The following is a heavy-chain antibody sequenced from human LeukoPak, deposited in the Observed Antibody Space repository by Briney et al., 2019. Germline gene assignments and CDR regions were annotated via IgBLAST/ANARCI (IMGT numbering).Heavy chain of an antibody. CDR3: AREGIAARPGEDYFDY. J-gene: IGHJ4*02. Sequence: SETLSLTCTVSCGSISSGDYYWSWIRQPPGKGLEWIGYIYYSGSTYYNPSLKSRVTISVDTSKNQFSLKLSSVTAADTAVYYCAREGIAARPGEDYFDYWGQGTLVTVSS. D-gene: IGHD6-6*01. CDR2: IYYSGST. V-gene: IGHV4-30-4*08. CDR1: CGSISSGDYY.